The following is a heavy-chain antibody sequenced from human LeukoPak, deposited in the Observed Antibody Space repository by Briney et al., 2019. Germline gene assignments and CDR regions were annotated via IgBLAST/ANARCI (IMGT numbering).Heavy chain of an antibody. V-gene: IGHV4-38-2*01. D-gene: IGHD3-10*01. CDR3: ARQDGFGEAPTILFDP. Sequence: PSETLSLTCAVSGYSISSGYYWGCIRQPPGKGLGWIGSLYHSGSTYYNPSLKSRGTISVDTSKNQCSLKLSSVTAADTAVYYCARQDGFGEAPTILFDPWGQGTLVTVSS. J-gene: IGHJ5*02. CDR2: LYHSGST. CDR1: GYSISSGYY.